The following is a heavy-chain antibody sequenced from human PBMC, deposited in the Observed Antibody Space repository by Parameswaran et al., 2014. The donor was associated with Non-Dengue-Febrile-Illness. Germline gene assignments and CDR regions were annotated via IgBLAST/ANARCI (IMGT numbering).Heavy chain of an antibody. V-gene: IGHV4-59*01. J-gene: IGHJ5*02. Sequence: RWIRQPPGKGLEWIGYIYYSGSTNYNPSLKSRVTISVDTSKNQFSLKLSSVTAADTAVYYCARDQGIQNWFDPWGQGTLVTVSS. CDR3: ARDQGIQNWFDP. CDR2: IYYSGST.